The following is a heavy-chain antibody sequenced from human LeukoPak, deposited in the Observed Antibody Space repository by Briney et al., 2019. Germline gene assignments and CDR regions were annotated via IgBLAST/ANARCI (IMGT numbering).Heavy chain of an antibody. CDR2: ISSSSSTI. CDR3: ARDSTREHYDILTGFPYYYGMDV. J-gene: IGHJ6*02. Sequence: GGSLRLSCAASGFTFSSYSMNWVRQAPGKGLEWVSYISSSSSTIYYADSVKGRFTISRDNAKNSLYLQMNSLRDEDTAVYYCARDSTREHYDILTGFPYYYGMDVWGQGTTVTVSS. CDR1: GFTFSSYS. D-gene: IGHD3-9*01. V-gene: IGHV3-48*02.